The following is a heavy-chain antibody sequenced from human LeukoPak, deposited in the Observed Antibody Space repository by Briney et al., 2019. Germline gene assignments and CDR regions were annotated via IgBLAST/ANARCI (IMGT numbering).Heavy chain of an antibody. Sequence: PGGSLRLSCAASGFTFSNYGMHWVRQAPGKGLEWVAFIRYDGSDKYYTDSVKGRFTISRDNSKNTLYLQMNSLRAEDTAVYYCAKGYSYGYWTFDYWGQGTLVTVSA. D-gene: IGHD5-18*01. J-gene: IGHJ4*02. CDR3: AKGYSYGYWTFDY. V-gene: IGHV3-30*02. CDR2: IRYDGSDK. CDR1: GFTFSNYG.